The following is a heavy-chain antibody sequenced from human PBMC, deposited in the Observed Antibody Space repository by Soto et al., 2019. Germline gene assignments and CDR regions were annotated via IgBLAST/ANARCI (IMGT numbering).Heavy chain of an antibody. CDR2: VSNGGST. V-gene: IGHV3-23*01. J-gene: IGHJ4*02. CDR3: AKRRGAGGHFDY. Sequence: DVQLLESGGGLVQPEGFLRLSCAASGFTFSSYAMGWVRQGPGKGLEWVAVVSNGGSTNYADSVRGRFTISRYNSKNTLSRKMNSLTAEDTAVYFCAKRRGAGGHFDYWGQGALVTVSS. CDR1: GFTFSSYA. D-gene: IGHD2-15*01.